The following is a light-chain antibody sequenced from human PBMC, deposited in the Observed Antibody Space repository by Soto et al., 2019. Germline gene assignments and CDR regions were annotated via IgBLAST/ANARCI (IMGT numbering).Light chain of an antibody. CDR2: AAS. J-gene: IGKJ5*01. V-gene: IGKV1-39*01. CDR3: QHSYSTPRD. Sequence: DIQMTQSASSLSASVGARVTITCRASQTISTHLSWYQQKPGKAPKLLIYAASSLQSGVPSRFSGSGSGTDFILTISSLQPEDFATYYSQHSYSTPRDFGQGTRPEIK. CDR1: QTISTH.